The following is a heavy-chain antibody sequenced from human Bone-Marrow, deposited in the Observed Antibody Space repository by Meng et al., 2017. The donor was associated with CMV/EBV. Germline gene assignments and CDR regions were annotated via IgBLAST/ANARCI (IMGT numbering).Heavy chain of an antibody. Sequence: SSSYYWGWIRQPPGKGLEWIGSIYYSGSTYYNPSIKSRVTISVDTSKNQFSLKLSSVTAADTAVYYCARRDYDFWSGYYTGYNWFDPWGQGTLVTVSS. D-gene: IGHD3-3*01. CDR3: ARRDYDFWSGYYTGYNWFDP. J-gene: IGHJ5*02. CDR2: IYYSGST. V-gene: IGHV4-39*01. CDR1: SSSYY.